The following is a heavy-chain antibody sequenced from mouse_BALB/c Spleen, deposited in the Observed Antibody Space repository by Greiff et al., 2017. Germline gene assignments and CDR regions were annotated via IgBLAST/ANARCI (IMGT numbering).Heavy chain of an antibody. CDR2: INPSTGYT. CDR1: GYTFTSYW. CDR3: ARTGGGYFDD. Sequence: VQLQQSGAELAKPGASVKMSCKASGYTFTSYWMHWVKQRPGQGLEWIGYINPSTGYTEYNQKFKDKATLTANKSSSTAYMQLSSLTSEDSAVYYCARTGGGYFDDWGQGTTLTVSS. D-gene: IGHD4-1*01. V-gene: IGHV1-7*01. J-gene: IGHJ2*01.